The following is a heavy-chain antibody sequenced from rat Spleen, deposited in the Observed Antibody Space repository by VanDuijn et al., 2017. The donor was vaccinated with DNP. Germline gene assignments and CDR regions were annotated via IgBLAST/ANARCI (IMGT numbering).Heavy chain of an antibody. CDR2: ISYDGGGT. CDR3: ARAYGSPWYFDY. CDR1: GFTFSDYY. V-gene: IGHV5-20*01. D-gene: IGHD1-3*01. J-gene: IGHJ2*01. Sequence: EVQLVESGGGLVQPGRSLKLSCAASGFTFSDYYMAWVRQAPTKGLEWVASISYDGGGTYSRDSVKGRFTISRDNAKSSLYLQMDSLRSEDTATYYCARAYGSPWYFDYWGQGVMVTVSS.